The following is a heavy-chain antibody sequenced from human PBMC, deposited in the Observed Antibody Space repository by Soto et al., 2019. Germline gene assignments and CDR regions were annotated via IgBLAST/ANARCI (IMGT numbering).Heavy chain of an antibody. CDR3: ARDNIVIKSFDY. D-gene: IGHD3-16*02. V-gene: IGHV3-33*01. CDR2: IWYDGSNK. J-gene: IGHJ4*02. CDR1: GFTFSSYG. Sequence: PGGSLRLSCAASGFTFSSYGMHWVRQAPGKGLEWVAVIWYDGSNKYYADSVKGRFTISRDNSKNTLYLQMNSLRAEDTAVYYCARDNIVIKSFDYWGQGTLVTVSS.